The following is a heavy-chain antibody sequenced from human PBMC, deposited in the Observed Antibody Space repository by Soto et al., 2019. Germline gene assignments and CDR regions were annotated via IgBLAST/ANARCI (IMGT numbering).Heavy chain of an antibody. D-gene: IGHD3-22*01. CDR2: IWYDGSNK. V-gene: IGHV3-33*01. CDR3: ARELGYHDSSGYYPKYYYYGMDV. CDR1: GFTFSSYG. J-gene: IGHJ6*02. Sequence: GGSLRLSCAASGFTFSSYGMHWVRQAPGKGLEWVAVIWYDGSNKYYADSVKGRFTISRDNSKNTLYLQMNSLRAEDTAVYYCARELGYHDSSGYYPKYYYYGMDVWGQGTTVTVSS.